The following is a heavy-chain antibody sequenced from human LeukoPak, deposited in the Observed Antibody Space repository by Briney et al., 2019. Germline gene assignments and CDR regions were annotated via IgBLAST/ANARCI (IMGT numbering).Heavy chain of an antibody. Sequence: PGGSLRLSCAASGFTVRSNFMSWVRQAPGKGLEWVSVIYSGGGTYYADYLKGRFTISRDNSKNTLYLQMNSLRAEDTAAYYCARVGTTNPYYYGTDVWGQGTTVTVSS. CDR3: ARVGTTNPYYYGTDV. D-gene: IGHD1-14*01. CDR2: IYSGGGT. V-gene: IGHV3-53*01. CDR1: GFTVRSNF. J-gene: IGHJ6*02.